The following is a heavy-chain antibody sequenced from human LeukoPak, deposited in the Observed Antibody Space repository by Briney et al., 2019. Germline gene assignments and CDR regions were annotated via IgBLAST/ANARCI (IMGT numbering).Heavy chain of an antibody. V-gene: IGHV1-18*01. CDR1: GYSFSTYG. Sequence: ASVKVSCKATGYSFSTYGISWVRQAPGQGLEWMGWISGYNGNTNYAQRLQGRVTMTTDTPTSTAYLELRSLTSDDTAVYYCARDIYYGSGTYYTYWGQGTLVTVSS. D-gene: IGHD3-10*01. J-gene: IGHJ4*02. CDR2: ISGYNGNT. CDR3: ARDIYYGSGTYYTY.